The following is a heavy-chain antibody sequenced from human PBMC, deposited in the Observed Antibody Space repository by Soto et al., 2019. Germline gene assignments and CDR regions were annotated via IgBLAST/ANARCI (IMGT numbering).Heavy chain of an antibody. CDR1: GGSISSYY. J-gene: IGHJ6*02. CDR2: IYTSGST. D-gene: IGHD6-6*01. V-gene: IGHV4-4*07. Sequence: SDTLSLTCTVSGGSISSYYWSWIRQPAGKGLEWIGRIYTSGSTNYNPSLKSRVTMSVDTSKNQFSLKLSSVTAADTAVYYCASEAAQNSGMDVWGQGTTVTVSS. CDR3: ASEAAQNSGMDV.